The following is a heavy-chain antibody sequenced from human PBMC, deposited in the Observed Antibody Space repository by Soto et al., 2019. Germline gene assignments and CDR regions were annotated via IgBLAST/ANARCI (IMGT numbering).Heavy chain of an antibody. Sequence: FLRLSCAASGITFSNAWMNWVRQAPGKGLEYIGRIRSKTDGGTTEYAAPVEGRFTISRDDSKNTLYLQMGGLKTEDTAVYYCTTTRPGTNVFDNWGQGTLVTVSS. CDR1: GITFSNAW. J-gene: IGHJ3*02. V-gene: IGHV3-15*01. CDR2: IRSKTDGGTT. D-gene: IGHD6-13*01. CDR3: TTTRPGTNVFDN.